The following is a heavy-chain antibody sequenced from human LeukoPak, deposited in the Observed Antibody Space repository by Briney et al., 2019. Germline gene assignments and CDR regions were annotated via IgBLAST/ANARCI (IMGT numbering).Heavy chain of an antibody. Sequence: GGSLRLSCAASGFTFSSYSMNWVRQAPGKGLEWVSAISGSGGSTYYADSVKGRFTISRDNSKNTLYLQMNSLRAEDTAVYYCAKEGQQWLVEGTLDYWGQGTLVTVSS. J-gene: IGHJ4*02. CDR1: GFTFSSYS. V-gene: IGHV3-23*01. D-gene: IGHD6-19*01. CDR3: AKEGQQWLVEGTLDY. CDR2: ISGSGGST.